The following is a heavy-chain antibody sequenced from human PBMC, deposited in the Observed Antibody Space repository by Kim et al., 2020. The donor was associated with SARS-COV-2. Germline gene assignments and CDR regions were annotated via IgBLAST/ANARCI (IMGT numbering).Heavy chain of an antibody. D-gene: IGHD3-10*01. Sequence: ASVKVSCKASGYTFTSYAMNWVRQAPGQGLEWMGWINTNTGNPTYAQGFTGRLVFSLDTSVSKAYLQISCLKAEVTAVYYCAKDGAYGSGNRVGMCVWGQGTTVTVSS. CDR2: INTNTGNP. J-gene: IGHJ6*02. CDR1: GYTFTSYA. CDR3: AKDGAYGSGNRVGMCV. V-gene: IGHV7-4-1*02.